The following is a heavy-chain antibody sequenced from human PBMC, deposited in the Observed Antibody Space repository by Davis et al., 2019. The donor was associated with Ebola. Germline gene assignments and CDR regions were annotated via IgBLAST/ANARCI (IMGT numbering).Heavy chain of an antibody. J-gene: IGHJ3*02. CDR3: ARRRGWIQLWSDDAFDI. CDR2: IYPGDSDT. V-gene: IGHV5-51*01. CDR1: GYSFTSYW. Sequence: GESLKISCKGSGYSFTSYWIGWVRQMPGKGLEWMGIIYPGDSDTRYSPSFQGQVTIPADKSISTAYLQWSSLKASDTAMYYCARRRGWIQLWSDDAFDIWGQGTMVTVSS. D-gene: IGHD5-18*01.